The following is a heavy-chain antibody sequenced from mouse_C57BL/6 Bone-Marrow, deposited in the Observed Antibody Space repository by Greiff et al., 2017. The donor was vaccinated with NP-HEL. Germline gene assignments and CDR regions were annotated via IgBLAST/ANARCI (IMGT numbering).Heavy chain of an antibody. Sequence: VQLQESGPELVKPGASVKLSCKASGYTFTSYDINWVKQRPGQGLEWIGWIYPRDGSTKYNEKFKGKATLTVDTSSSTAYMELNSLTSEDSAVYLWASSGDYGNYDYWGQGTTLTVSA. J-gene: IGHJ2*01. CDR3: ASSGDYGNYDY. D-gene: IGHD2-1*01. CDR1: GYTFTSYD. V-gene: IGHV1-85*01. CDR2: IYPRDGST.